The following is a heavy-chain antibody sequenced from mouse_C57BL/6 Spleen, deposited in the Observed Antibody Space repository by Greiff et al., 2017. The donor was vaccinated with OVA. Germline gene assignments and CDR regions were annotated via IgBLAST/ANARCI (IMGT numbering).Heavy chain of an antibody. D-gene: IGHD2-4*01. CDR1: GFTFSDYG. CDR3: ARTMITSWFEY. J-gene: IGHJ3*01. CDR2: ISSGSSTI. Sequence: EVHLVESGGGLVKPGGSLKLSCAASGFTFSDYGMHWVRQAPEKGLEWVAYISSGSSTIYYADTVKGRFTISRDNAKNTLFLQMTSLRSDYTAMYYCARTMITSWFEYWGQGTLVTVSA. V-gene: IGHV5-17*01.